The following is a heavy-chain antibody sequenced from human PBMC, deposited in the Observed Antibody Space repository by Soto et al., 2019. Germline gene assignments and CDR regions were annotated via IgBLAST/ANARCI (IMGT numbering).Heavy chain of an antibody. CDR2: IYSRGDT. D-gene: IGHD3-22*01. Sequence: SETLSLTCTVSGGSIRGGDYYWTWIRQSPGKGLEWIGYIYSRGDTSYNPSVESRVTISRDTSKNQFSLNLSSVTAADTAVYYCARDRGPDYDSASGFYHYWGQGTLVTVSS. CDR3: ARDRGPDYDSASGFYHY. CDR1: GGSIRGGDYY. J-gene: IGHJ4*02. V-gene: IGHV4-30-4*01.